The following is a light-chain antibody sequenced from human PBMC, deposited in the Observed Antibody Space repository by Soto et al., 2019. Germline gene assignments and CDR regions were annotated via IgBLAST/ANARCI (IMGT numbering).Light chain of an antibody. J-gene: IGKJ4*01. CDR3: HQYGSSPFT. V-gene: IGKV3-20*01. CDR2: GAS. Sequence: EIVLTQSPGTLSLSPGEGATLSCRASQSVSTIYFAWYQQKPGQAPRLLIYGASSRATGIPDRFSGSGSGTDFTLTISRLEPEDFAVYYCHQYGSSPFTFGGGTMVEIK. CDR1: QSVSTIY.